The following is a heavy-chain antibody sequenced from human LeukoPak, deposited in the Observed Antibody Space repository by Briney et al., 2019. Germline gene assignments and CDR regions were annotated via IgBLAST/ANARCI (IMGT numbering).Heavy chain of an antibody. Sequence: GGSLRLSCAGSGLTFSNYWMTWVRQVPGKGLEWVANINEHGSKKYYLASVKGRFTISRDDAKNSLYLQMNSLRAEDTAIYYCARGDYTGNGNLYWGQGTLVTVSS. CDR1: GLTFSNYW. D-gene: IGHD4-11*01. CDR2: INEHGSKK. V-gene: IGHV3-7*01. J-gene: IGHJ4*02. CDR3: ARGDYTGNGNLY.